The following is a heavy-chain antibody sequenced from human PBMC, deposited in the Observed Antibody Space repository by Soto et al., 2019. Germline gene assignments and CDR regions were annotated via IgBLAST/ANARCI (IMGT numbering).Heavy chain of an antibody. CDR1: GFTFSSYS. J-gene: IGHJ4*02. CDR2: ISSSSSYI. V-gene: IGHV3-48*02. Sequence: SLRLSCAASGFTFSSYSMNWVRQAPGKGLEWVSYISSSSSYIYYADSVKGRFTISRDNAKNSLYLQMDSLRDEDTAVYYCAREQNWTPYYFDYWGQGTLVTVSS. CDR3: AREQNWTPYYFDY. D-gene: IGHD1-1*01.